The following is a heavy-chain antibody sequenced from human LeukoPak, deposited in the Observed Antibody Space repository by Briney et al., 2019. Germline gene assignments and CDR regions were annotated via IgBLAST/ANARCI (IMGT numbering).Heavy chain of an antibody. CDR1: GGSISSYY. CDR2: IFDSGST. CDR3: ARHRSGSSWFAP. D-gene: IGHD6-19*01. V-gene: IGHV4-59*08. J-gene: IGHJ5*02. Sequence: SETLSLTCTVSGGSISSYYWSWIRQPPGKGLEWIGYIFDSGSTNYNPSLKSRVTISVDTSKSQFSLRLNSVTAADTAVYYCARHRSGSSWFAPWGQGTLVTVSS.